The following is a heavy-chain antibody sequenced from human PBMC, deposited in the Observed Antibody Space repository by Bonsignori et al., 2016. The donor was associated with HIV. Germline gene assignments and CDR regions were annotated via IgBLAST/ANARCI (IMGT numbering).Heavy chain of an antibody. V-gene: IGHV3-30*18. D-gene: IGHD6-13*01. CDR3: AKDRDSSSWYGHFDY. Sequence: VRQAPGKGLEWVAVISYDGSNKYYADSVKGRFTISRDNSKNTLYLQMNSLRAEDTAVYYCAKDRDSSSWYGHFDYWGQGTLVTVSS. CDR2: ISYDGSNK. J-gene: IGHJ4*02.